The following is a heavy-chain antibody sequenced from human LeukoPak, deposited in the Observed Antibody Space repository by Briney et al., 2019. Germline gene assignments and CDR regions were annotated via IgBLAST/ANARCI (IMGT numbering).Heavy chain of an antibody. V-gene: IGHV1-46*01. CDR3: ARSRAYYFDY. Sequence: GASVKVSCKASGYSFTNFYIHWVRQAPGQGLEWMGSINPAGGSTTYTQKFKGRVSVTRDMSTSSVRLELSSLKPEDTAVYYCARSRAYYFDYWGQGTLVTVSS. CDR2: INPAGGST. J-gene: IGHJ4*02. CDR1: GYSFTNFY.